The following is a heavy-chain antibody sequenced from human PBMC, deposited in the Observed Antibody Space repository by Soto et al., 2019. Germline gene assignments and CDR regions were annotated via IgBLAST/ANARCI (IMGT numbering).Heavy chain of an antibody. CDR3: ARQIYDSDTGPNFQYYFDS. J-gene: IGHJ4*02. CDR1: GYSFAGYW. CDR2: IDPSDSQT. D-gene: IGHD3-22*01. Sequence: GESLKISCKGSGYSFAGYWITWVRQKPGKGLEWLGRIDPSDSQTYYSPSFRGHVTISVTKSITTVFLQWSSLRASDTAMYYCARQIYDSDTGPNFQYYFDSWGQGTPVTVSS. V-gene: IGHV5-10-1*01.